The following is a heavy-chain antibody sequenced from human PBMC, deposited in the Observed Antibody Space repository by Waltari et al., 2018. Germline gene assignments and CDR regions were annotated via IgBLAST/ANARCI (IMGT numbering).Heavy chain of an antibody. CDR1: GFTFSHYW. CDR2: IKEDGSEN. V-gene: IGHV3-7*01. D-gene: IGHD3-16*01. J-gene: IGHJ4*02. CDR3: TRDPLRRYDY. Sequence: EVQLVESGGGLVQPGGSSRLSCVASGFTFSHYWITWVRQAPGQGLEWVASIKEDGSENHYVDSVKGRFTISRDNAENSVNLQMNSLRAEDTAVYYCTRDPLRRYDYWGQGTLVTVSS.